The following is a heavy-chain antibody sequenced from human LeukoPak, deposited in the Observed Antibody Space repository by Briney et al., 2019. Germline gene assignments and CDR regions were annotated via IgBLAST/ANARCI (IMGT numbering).Heavy chain of an antibody. D-gene: IGHD6-13*01. CDR1: GGTFSSYA. Sequence: SVKVSCKASGGTFSSYAISWVRQAPGQGLEWMGGIIPIFGTANYAQKFQGRVTITADESTSTAYMELSSLRSEDTAVYYCARDLGSSWPPDYGMDVWGQGTTVTVSS. V-gene: IGHV1-69*13. J-gene: IGHJ6*02. CDR2: IIPIFGTA. CDR3: ARDLGSSWPPDYGMDV.